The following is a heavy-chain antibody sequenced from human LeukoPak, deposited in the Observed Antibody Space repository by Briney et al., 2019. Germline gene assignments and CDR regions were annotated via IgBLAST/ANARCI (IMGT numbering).Heavy chain of an antibody. J-gene: IGHJ6*02. D-gene: IGHD5-18*01. CDR1: GFTVSSNY. V-gene: IGHV3-53*04. CDR2: IYSGGST. CDR3: ARDRRGYSRTPYGMDV. Sequence: PGGSLRLSCAASGFTVSSNYMSWVRQAPGKGLEWVSVIYSGGSTYYADSVKGRFTISRHNSKNTLYLQMNSLRAEDTAVYYCARDRRGYSRTPYGMDVWGQGTTVTVSS.